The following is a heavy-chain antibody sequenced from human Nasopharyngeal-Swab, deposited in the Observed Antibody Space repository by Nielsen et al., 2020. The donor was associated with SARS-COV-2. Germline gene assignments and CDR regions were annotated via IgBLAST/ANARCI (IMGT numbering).Heavy chain of an antibody. CDR2: ISAYNGNT. D-gene: IGHD3-3*01. CDR3: ARGLASFGVVTKLDY. CDR1: GYTFTSYG. J-gene: IGHJ4*02. Sequence: ASVKVSCKASGYTFTSYGISWVRQAPGQGLEWMGWISAYNGNTNYAQKLQGRVTMTTDTSTSTAYMELRSLRSEDTAVYYCARGLASFGVVTKLDYWGQGTLVTVSS. V-gene: IGHV1-18*01.